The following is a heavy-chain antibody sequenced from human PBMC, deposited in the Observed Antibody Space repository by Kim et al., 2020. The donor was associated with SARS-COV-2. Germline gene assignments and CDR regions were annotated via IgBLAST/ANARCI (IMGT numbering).Heavy chain of an antibody. V-gene: IGHV3-9*01. J-gene: IGHJ6*02. D-gene: IGHD3-9*01. CDR2: RI. Sequence: RIDDADYVKGRFTISKDNAKNSVYLQMNSLRGEDTALYYCGKDIFPGGMDVWGQGTTVTVSS. CDR3: GKDIFPGGMDV.